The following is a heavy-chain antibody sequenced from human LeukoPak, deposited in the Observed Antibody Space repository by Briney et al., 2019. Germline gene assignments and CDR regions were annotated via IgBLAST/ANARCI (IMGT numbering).Heavy chain of an antibody. CDR3: ARRLLPDY. J-gene: IGHJ4*02. V-gene: IGHV3-48*04. Sequence: PGGSLRLSCAASGFTFSSYSMNWVRQAPGKGLEWVSQISSSSSAIYYADSVKGRFTISRDNAKNSLYLQMNSLRAEDTAVYYCARRLLPDYWGQGTLVTVSS. CDR1: GFTFSSYS. CDR2: ISSSSSAI. D-gene: IGHD3-22*01.